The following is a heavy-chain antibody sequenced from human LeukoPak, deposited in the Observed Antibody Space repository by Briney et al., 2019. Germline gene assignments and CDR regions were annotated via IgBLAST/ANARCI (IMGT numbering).Heavy chain of an antibody. CDR1: GFTFSNYA. CDR3: AKTLTTVTILDAFDI. J-gene: IGHJ3*02. CDR2: ISGTGGTT. Sequence: GGSLRLSCAASGFTFSNYAMTWVRQVPGKGLEWVSGISGTGGTTNYADSVKGRFTISRDNSKNTLYLQMSSLGAEDMAVYYCAKTLTTVTILDAFDIWGQGTMVTVSS. V-gene: IGHV3-23*01. D-gene: IGHD4-17*01.